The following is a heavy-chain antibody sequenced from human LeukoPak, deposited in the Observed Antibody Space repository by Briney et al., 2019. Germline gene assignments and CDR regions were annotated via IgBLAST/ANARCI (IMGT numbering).Heavy chain of an antibody. CDR1: SGSFIGYY. CDR2: INYSEST. Sequence: SETLSLTCAVYSGSFIGYYWTWIRQPPGKGLEWIGEINYSESTNYNPSLKSRVTISVDTSKNHFSLNLSSVTAADTAVYYCARDGYSGSDALWGQGTLVTVSS. CDR3: ARDGYSGSDAL. D-gene: IGHD5-12*01. J-gene: IGHJ4*02. V-gene: IGHV4-34*01.